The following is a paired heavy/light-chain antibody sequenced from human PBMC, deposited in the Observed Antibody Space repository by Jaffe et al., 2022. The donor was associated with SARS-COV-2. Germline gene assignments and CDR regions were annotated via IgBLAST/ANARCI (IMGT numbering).Light chain of an antibody. CDR1: QSVSSSY. Sequence: EIVLTQSPGTLSLSPGERATLSCRASQSVSSSYLAWYQQKPGQAPRLLIYGASSRATGIPDRFSGSGSGTDFTLTISRLEPEDFAVYYCQQYGSSLLVTFGQGTKLEIK. V-gene: IGKV3-20*01. CDR2: GAS. J-gene: IGKJ2*01. CDR3: QQYGSSLLVT.
Heavy chain of an antibody. D-gene: IGHD3-10*01. V-gene: IGHV3-9*01. CDR3: AKNGGSGSYRDGTTTYYYYGMDV. J-gene: IGHJ6*02. CDR2: ISWNSGSI. Sequence: EVQLVESGGGLVQPGRSLRLSCAASGFTFDDYAMHWVRQAPGKGLEWVSGISWNSGSIGYADSVKGRFTISRDNAKNSLYLQMNSLRAEDTALYYCAKNGGSGSYRDGTTTYYYYGMDVWGQGTTVTVSS. CDR1: GFTFDDYA.